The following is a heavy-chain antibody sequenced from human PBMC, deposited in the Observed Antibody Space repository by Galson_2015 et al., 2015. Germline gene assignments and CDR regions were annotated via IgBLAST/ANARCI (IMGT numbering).Heavy chain of an antibody. V-gene: IGHV3-53*01. J-gene: IGHJ4*02. CDR2: IYSGGST. CDR3: ASVEMATSTFDY. D-gene: IGHD5-24*01. CDR1: GFTVSSNY. Sequence: SLRLSCAVSGFTVSSNYMNWVRQAPGKGLEWVSVIYSGGSTYYADSVKGRFTISRDNSKNTLYLQMNSLRAEDTAVYYCASVEMATSTFDYWGQGTLV.